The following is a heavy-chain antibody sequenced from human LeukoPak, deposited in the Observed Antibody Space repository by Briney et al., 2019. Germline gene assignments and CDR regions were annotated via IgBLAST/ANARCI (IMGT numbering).Heavy chain of an antibody. CDR3: AKEFFISMVRTYYFDY. CDR2: ISGSGGST. J-gene: IGHJ4*02. D-gene: IGHD3-10*01. CDR1: GFTFSSYA. Sequence: SGGSLRLSCAASGFTFSSYAMSWVRQAPGKGLEWVSAISGSGGSTYYGDSVKGRFTISRDNSKNTLYLQMNSLRAEDTAVYYCAKEFFISMVRTYYFDYWGEGTLVTVSS. V-gene: IGHV3-23*01.